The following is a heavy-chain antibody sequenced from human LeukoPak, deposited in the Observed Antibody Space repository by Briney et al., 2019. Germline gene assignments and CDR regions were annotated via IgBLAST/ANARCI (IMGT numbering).Heavy chain of an antibody. Sequence: GGSLRLSCAASGFTFSSYAMSWVRQAPGRGLEWVSGISGSGGSTYYADSVKGRFTISRDNSKNTLYLQMNSLRAEGTAVYYRAKPRSDYYYWAFDYWGQETLVTVSS. D-gene: IGHD3-22*01. J-gene: IGHJ4*02. CDR1: GFTFSSYA. V-gene: IGHV3-23*01. CDR2: ISGSGGST. CDR3: AKPRSDYYYWAFDY.